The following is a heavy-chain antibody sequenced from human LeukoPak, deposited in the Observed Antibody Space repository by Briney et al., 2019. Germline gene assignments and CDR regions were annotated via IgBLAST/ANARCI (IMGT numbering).Heavy chain of an antibody. Sequence: SETLSLTCTVSGGSISSALYHWGWIPQPPGKNLEWLGSVYYTGSTHNNPSLKSRVTISVDTSKNQFSLKLSPVTAADTAVYYCARVQVVAAPLDAFDIWGEGTMVTVSS. V-gene: IGHV4-39*07. J-gene: IGHJ3*02. CDR2: VYYTGST. D-gene: IGHD2-15*01. CDR1: GGSISSALYH. CDR3: ARVQVVAAPLDAFDI.